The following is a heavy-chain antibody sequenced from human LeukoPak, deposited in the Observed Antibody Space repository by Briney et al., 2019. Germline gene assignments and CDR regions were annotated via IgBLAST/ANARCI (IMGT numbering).Heavy chain of an antibody. J-gene: IGHJ6*02. CDR3: ARHARRYYYYYGMDV. V-gene: IGHV4-39*01. CDR1: GGSISSSSYS. Sequence: SETLSLTCTVSGGSISSSSYSWGWIRQPPGKGLEWIGSIYYSGSTYYNPSLKSRVTISVDTSKNQFSLKLSSVTAADTAVYYCARHARRYYYYYGMDVWGQGTTVTVSS. CDR2: IYYSGST.